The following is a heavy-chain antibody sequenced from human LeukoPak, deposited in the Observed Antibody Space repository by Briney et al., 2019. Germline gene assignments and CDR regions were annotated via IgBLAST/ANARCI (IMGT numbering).Heavy chain of an antibody. V-gene: IGHV1-8*03. CDR3: VTGARSSGWYEGPY. Sequence: ASVKVSCKASGYTFTSYDINWVRQATGQGLEWMGWMNPNSGNTGYAQKFQGRVTITRNTSISTAYMELSSLRSEDTAVYYCVTGARSSGWYEGPYWGQGTLVTISS. J-gene: IGHJ4*02. CDR2: MNPNSGNT. D-gene: IGHD6-19*01. CDR1: GYTFTSYD.